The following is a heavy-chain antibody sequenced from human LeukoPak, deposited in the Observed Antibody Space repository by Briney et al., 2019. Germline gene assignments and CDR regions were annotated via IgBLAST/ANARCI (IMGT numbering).Heavy chain of an antibody. Sequence: ASVEVSCKASGGTFSSYAISWVRQAPGQGLEWMGGIIPIFGTANYAQKFQGRVTITADESTSTAYMELSSLRSEDTAVYYCAREAEDIVVVPAAMPPRTWGQGTLVTVSS. CDR1: GGTFSSYA. CDR3: AREAEDIVVVPAAMPPRT. D-gene: IGHD2-2*01. CDR2: IIPIFGTA. V-gene: IGHV1-69*13. J-gene: IGHJ5*02.